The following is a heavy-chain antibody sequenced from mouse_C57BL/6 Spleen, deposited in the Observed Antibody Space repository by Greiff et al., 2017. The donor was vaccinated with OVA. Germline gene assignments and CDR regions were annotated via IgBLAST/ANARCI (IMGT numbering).Heavy chain of an antibody. V-gene: IGHV5-4*01. J-gene: IGHJ2*01. D-gene: IGHD2-1*01. CDR2: ISDGGSYT. Sequence: EVQVVESGGGLVKPGGSLKLSCAASGFTFSSYAMSWVRQTPEKRLEWVATISDGGSYTYYPDNVKGRFTISRDNAKNNLYLQMSHLKSEDTAMYYCARGIYYGNHFDYWGQGTTLTVSS. CDR1: GFTFSSYA. CDR3: ARGIYYGNHFDY.